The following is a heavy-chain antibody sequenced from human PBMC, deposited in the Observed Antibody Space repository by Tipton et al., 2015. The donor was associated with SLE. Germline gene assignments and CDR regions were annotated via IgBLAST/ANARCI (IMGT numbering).Heavy chain of an antibody. CDR2: INHSGST. Sequence: TLSLTCTVSGGSISVSSYYWSWIRQPPGKGLEWIGEINHSGSTNYNPSLKSRVTISVDTSKNQFSLKLSSVTAADTAVYYCARGRSTSLPMDVWGKGTTVTVSS. CDR3: ARGRSTSLPMDV. CDR1: GGSISVSSYY. D-gene: IGHD2-2*01. J-gene: IGHJ6*03. V-gene: IGHV4-39*07.